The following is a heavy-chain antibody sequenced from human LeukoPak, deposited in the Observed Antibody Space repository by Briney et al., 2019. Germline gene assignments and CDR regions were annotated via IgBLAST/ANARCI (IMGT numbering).Heavy chain of an antibody. CDR3: ARAAITMVRGAGFDP. D-gene: IGHD3-10*01. CDR1: GYSISSGYY. Sequence: SETLSLTCTVSGYSISSGYYWGWIRQPPGKGLEWIGSIYHSGSTYYNPSLKSRVTISVDTSKNQFSLKLSSVTAADTAVYYCARAAITMVRGAGFDPWGQGTLVTVSS. J-gene: IGHJ5*02. V-gene: IGHV4-38-2*02. CDR2: IYHSGST.